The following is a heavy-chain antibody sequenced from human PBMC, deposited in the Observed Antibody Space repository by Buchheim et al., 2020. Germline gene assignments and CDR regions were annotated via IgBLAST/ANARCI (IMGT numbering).Heavy chain of an antibody. CDR3: AKGMSYCSGGSCFSSGGMDV. Sequence: QVQLVESGGGVVQPGRFLRLSCAASGFTFSIYGMHWVRQAPGKGLEWVAAISYDGNKNYYADTVKGRFTISRDNSKKTLSLQMDSLRAEDTAVFYCAKGMSYCSGGSCFSSGGMDVWGQGTT. V-gene: IGHV3-30*18. CDR1: GFTFSIYG. CDR2: ISYDGNKN. J-gene: IGHJ6*02. D-gene: IGHD2-15*01.